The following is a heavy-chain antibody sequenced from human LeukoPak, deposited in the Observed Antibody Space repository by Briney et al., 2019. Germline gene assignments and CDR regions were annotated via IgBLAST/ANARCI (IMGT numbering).Heavy chain of an antibody. D-gene: IGHD2-2*01. Sequence: GESLKISCKGSGYSFTSYWIGWVRQMPGKGLEWMGIIYPGDSDTRYSPSFQGQVTISADKSIGTAYLQWSSLKASDTAMYYCARISNYCSSTSCYHDYWGQGTLVTVSS. J-gene: IGHJ4*02. CDR3: ARISNYCSSTSCYHDY. V-gene: IGHV5-51*01. CDR1: GYSFTSYW. CDR2: IYPGDSDT.